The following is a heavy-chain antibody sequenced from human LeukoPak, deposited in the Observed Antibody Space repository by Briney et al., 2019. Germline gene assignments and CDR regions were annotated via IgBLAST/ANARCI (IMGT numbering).Heavy chain of an antibody. CDR1: GFTFSSYA. CDR3: ARDSSPSLGESPFDY. V-gene: IGHV3-30-3*01. Sequence: GGSLRLSCAASGFTFSSYAMHWVRQAPGKGLEWVAVISYDGSNKYYADSVKGRFTISRDNSKNTLYLQMNSLRAEDTAVYYCARDSSPSLGESPFDYWGQGTLVTVSS. J-gene: IGHJ4*02. D-gene: IGHD3-16*01. CDR2: ISYDGSNK.